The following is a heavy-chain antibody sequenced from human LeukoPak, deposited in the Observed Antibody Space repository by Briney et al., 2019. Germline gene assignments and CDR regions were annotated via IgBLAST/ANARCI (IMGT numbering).Heavy chain of an antibody. CDR3: ARISTVTAGVDY. Sequence: SETLSLTCTVSGDSITNSFYHWGWVRQPPGKGLEWIGRIYTSGSTNYNPSLKSRVTMSVDTSKNQFSLKLSSVTAADTAVYYCARISTVTAGVDYWGQGTLVTVSS. CDR1: GDSITNSFYH. CDR2: IYTSGST. D-gene: IGHD4-17*01. J-gene: IGHJ4*02. V-gene: IGHV4-39*07.